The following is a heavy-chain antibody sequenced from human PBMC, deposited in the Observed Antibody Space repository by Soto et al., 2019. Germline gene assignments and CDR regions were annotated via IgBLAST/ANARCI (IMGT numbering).Heavy chain of an antibody. CDR2: IIPIFGTA. J-gene: IGHJ6*02. CDR3: ARGVGFGELLGNYYYYYGMDV. V-gene: IGHV1-69*01. Sequence: QVQLVQSGAEVKKPGSSVKVSCKASGGTFSSYAISWVRQAPGQGLEWMGGIIPIFGTANYAQKFQGRVTITADESKSTAYMELSSLRSEDTAVYYCARGVGFGELLGNYYYYYGMDVWGQGTTVTVSS. CDR1: GGTFSSYA. D-gene: IGHD3-10*01.